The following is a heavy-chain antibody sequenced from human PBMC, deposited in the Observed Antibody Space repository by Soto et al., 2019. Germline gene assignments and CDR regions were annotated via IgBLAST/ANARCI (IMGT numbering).Heavy chain of an antibody. CDR2: ISYDGSNK. V-gene: IGHV3-30*18. D-gene: IGHD3-10*01. CDR1: GFTFSSYG. Sequence: QVQLVESGGGVVQPGRSLRLSCAASGFTFSSYGMHWVRQAPGKGLEWVEVISYDGSNKYYADSVKGRFTISRDNSKNTLYLQMNSLRAEDTAVYYWAKDEGTSYYYGMDVWGQGTTVTVSS. J-gene: IGHJ6*02. CDR3: AKDEGTSYYYGMDV.